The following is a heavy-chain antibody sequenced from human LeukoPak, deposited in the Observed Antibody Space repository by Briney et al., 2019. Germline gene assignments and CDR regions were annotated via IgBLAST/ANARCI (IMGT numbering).Heavy chain of an antibody. D-gene: IGHD6-19*01. CDR3: GRLGIAVAGRGWDY. CDR1: GFTFSSYS. V-gene: IGHV3-48*01. CDR2: ISSSSSTI. Sequence: GGSLRLSCAASGFTFSSYSMNWVRPAPGKGLEWVSYISSSSSTIYYADSVKGRFTISRDNAKNSLYLQMNSLRAEDTAVYYCGRLGIAVAGRGWDYWGQGTLVTVSS. J-gene: IGHJ4*02.